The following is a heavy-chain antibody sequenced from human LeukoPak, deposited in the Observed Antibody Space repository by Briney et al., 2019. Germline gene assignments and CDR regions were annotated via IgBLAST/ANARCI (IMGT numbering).Heavy chain of an antibody. CDR2: ITSSGTYI. D-gene: IGHD1-26*01. CDR1: GFTFNNYN. CDR3: ARDPYSGNYGNYYYYYMDV. J-gene: IGHJ6*03. V-gene: IGHV3-21*01. Sequence: GGTLRPSCATSGFTFNNYNMNWVRQAPGRALEWVSSITSSGTYIFYADSVKGRFTISRDNAKNSLYLQMNSLGPEDTAVYYCARDPYSGNYGNYYYYYMDVWGEGTTVTISS.